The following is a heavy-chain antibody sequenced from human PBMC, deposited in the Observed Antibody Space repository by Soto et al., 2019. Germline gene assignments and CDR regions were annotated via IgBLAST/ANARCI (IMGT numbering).Heavy chain of an antibody. CDR3: ARDFAYFDS. V-gene: IGHV4-61*01. CDR2: VYHTGRT. Sequence: SEPLSLTCTVSGGSFKSGSYSWSWIRQPPGKGLEWIGHVYHTGRTSYNPSLKSRVSISMDTSKNQFSLNLDSVTAADTAVYFCARDFAYFDSWGQGTLVTVSS. CDR1: GGSFKSGSYS. J-gene: IGHJ4*02. D-gene: IGHD3-3*01.